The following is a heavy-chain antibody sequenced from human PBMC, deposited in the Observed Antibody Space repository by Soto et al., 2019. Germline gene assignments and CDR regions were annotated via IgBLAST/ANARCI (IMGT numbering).Heavy chain of an antibody. CDR3: ARAPSHYASGRSEGGYYYFDY. D-gene: IGHD3-10*01. Sequence: QVQLQQWGSGLLKPSETLSLTCAVYDGSLSGYYWSWIRQSPGKGLEWIGQINHSGSANYHPSLKGRVTLFLHSSGYEFALELSPLTAADTSVYYCARAPSHYASGRSEGGYYYFDYWGQGTLVTVSS. CDR1: DGSLSGYY. J-gene: IGHJ4*02. CDR2: INHSGSA. V-gene: IGHV4-34*01.